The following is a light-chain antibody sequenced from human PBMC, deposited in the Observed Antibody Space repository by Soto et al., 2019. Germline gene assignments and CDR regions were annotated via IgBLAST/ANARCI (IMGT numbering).Light chain of an antibody. V-gene: IGKV3-15*01. CDR2: GAF. Sequence: EIVMTQSPATLSVSPGETATLSCRASQSVSYNLAWYQQKPGQGPRLLIYGAFTRATGIPARFSGSGSGTEFTLTISSLQSEDFAVYYCQQYKNWPPLTCGGGTNVEIK. CDR1: QSVSYN. CDR3: QQYKNWPPLT. J-gene: IGKJ4*01.